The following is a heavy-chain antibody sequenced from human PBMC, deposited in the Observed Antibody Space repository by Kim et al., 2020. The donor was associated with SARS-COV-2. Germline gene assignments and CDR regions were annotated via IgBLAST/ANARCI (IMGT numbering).Heavy chain of an antibody. CDR3: ARIHSSGYYSFDY. J-gene: IGHJ4*02. Sequence: SETLSLTCTVSGGSISSSSYYWGWIRQPPGKGLEWIGSIYYSGSTYYNPSLKSRVTISVDTSKNQFSLKLSSVTAAGTAVYYCARIHSSGYYSFDYWGQGTLVTVSS. CDR1: GGSISSSSYY. CDR2: IYYSGST. D-gene: IGHD3-22*01. V-gene: IGHV4-39*07.